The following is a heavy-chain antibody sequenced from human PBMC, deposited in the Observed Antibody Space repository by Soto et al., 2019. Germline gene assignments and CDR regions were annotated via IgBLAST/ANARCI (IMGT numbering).Heavy chain of an antibody. D-gene: IGHD3-22*01. CDR1: GGTFSSYT. V-gene: IGHV1-69*04. Sequence: SVKVSCKASGGTFSSYTISWVRQAPGQGLEWMGRIIPILGIANYAQKFQGRVTITADKSTSTAYMELSSLRSEDTAVYYCARDPDYYDSSGYHAGYWGQGTLVTASS. CDR2: IIPILGIA. CDR3: ARDPDYYDSSGYHAGY. J-gene: IGHJ4*02.